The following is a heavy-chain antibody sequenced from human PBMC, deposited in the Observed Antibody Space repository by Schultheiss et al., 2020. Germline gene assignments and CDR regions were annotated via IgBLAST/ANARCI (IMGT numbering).Heavy chain of an antibody. V-gene: IGHV4-4*07. J-gene: IGHJ6*02. CDR1: GGSISSYY. D-gene: IGHD5-12*01. CDR3: ARVLDIVATEHYGMDV. Sequence: SQTLSLTCTVSGGSISSYYWSWIRQPAGKGLEWIGRIYTSGSTNYNPSLKSRVTMSVDTSKNQFSLKLSSVTAADTAVYYCARVLDIVATEHYGMDVWGQGTTVT. CDR2: IYTSGST.